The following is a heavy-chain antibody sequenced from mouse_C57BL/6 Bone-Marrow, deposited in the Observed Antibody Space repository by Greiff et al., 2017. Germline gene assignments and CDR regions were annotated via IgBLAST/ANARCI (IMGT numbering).Heavy chain of an antibody. J-gene: IGHJ2*01. CDR1: GYTFTSYG. Sequence: QVQLQQSGAELARPGASVKLSCKASGYTFTSYGISWVKQRTGQGLEWIGEIYPRRGNTYYNEKFKGKATLTADKSSSTAYMELRSLTSEDSAVNFCARGGQLRLSYFDYWGQGTTLTVSS. CDR3: ARGGQLRLSYFDY. CDR2: IYPRRGNT. D-gene: IGHD3-2*02. V-gene: IGHV1-81*01.